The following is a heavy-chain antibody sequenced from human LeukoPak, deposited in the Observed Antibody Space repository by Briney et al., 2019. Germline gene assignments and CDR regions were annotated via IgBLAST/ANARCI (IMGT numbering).Heavy chain of an antibody. CDR1: GFTFSSYA. CDR2: ISGSGGST. D-gene: IGHD6-13*01. Sequence: GGSLRLSCAASGFTFSSYAMNWVRQAPGKGLEWVSAISGSGGSTYYADSLKGRFTISRDNSKNTLYLQMNSLRAEDTAVYYCAKERSIAAARNWFDPWGQGTLVTVSS. CDR3: AKERSIAAARNWFDP. V-gene: IGHV3-23*01. J-gene: IGHJ5*02.